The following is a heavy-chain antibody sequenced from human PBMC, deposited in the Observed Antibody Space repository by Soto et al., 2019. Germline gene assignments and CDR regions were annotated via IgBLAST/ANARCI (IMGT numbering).Heavy chain of an antibody. V-gene: IGHV4-61*01. CDR2: VYYSGTT. D-gene: IGHD4-17*01. CDR1: GGSVSNKTYY. Sequence: PETLSLTCSVSGGSVSNKTYYWSWIRQPPGKRLEWIGYVYYSGTTNYNPSLKSRVTISVDLSKNQFSLRLSSVTTADTALYYCARTTAVPNTLRPRDFFDYWGQGTLVTVS. J-gene: IGHJ4*02. CDR3: ARTTAVPNTLRPRDFFDY.